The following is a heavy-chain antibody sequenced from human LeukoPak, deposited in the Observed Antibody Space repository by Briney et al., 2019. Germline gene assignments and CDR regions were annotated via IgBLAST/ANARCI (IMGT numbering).Heavy chain of an antibody. D-gene: IGHD3-22*01. V-gene: IGHV4-34*01. J-gene: IGHJ4*02. CDR3: ARGYYDSSGYYPFDY. CDR1: GGSFSGYY. CDR2: INHSGST. Sequence: SETLSLTCAVYGGSFSGYYWSWIRQPPGKGLEWIGEINHSGSTNYNPSLKSRVTISVDTSKNQFSLKLSSVTAADTAVYYCARGYYDSSGYYPFDYWGQGTLATVSS.